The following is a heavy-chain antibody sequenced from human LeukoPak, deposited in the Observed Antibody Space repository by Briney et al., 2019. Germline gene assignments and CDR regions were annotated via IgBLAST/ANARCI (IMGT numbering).Heavy chain of an antibody. CDR3: AREYSYGFDY. Sequence: GRSLRLSCAASGFTFSSYAMHGVRQAPGKGLEWVAVISYDGSNKYYADSVKGRFTISRDNSKNTLYLQMNSLRAEDTAVYYCAREYSYGFDYWGQGTLVTVSS. D-gene: IGHD5-18*01. J-gene: IGHJ4*02. CDR1: GFTFSSYA. V-gene: IGHV3-30-3*01. CDR2: ISYDGSNK.